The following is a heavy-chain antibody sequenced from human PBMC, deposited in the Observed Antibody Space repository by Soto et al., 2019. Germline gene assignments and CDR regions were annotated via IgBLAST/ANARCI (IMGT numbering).Heavy chain of an antibody. D-gene: IGHD6-19*01. Sequence: PGGSLRLSCAASGFTFSSYGMHWVRQAPGKGLEWVAVIWYDGGNKYYADSVKGRFTISRDNSKNTLYLQMNSLRAEDTAVYYCARDSFRASAVAGPHRDYWGQGTLVTVSS. CDR3: ARDSFRASAVAGPHRDY. V-gene: IGHV3-33*01. CDR2: IWYDGGNK. CDR1: GFTFSSYG. J-gene: IGHJ4*02.